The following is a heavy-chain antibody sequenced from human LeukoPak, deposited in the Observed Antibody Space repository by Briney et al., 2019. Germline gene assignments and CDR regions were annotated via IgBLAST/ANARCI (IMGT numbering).Heavy chain of an antibody. CDR1: GGSFSGYY. V-gene: IGHV4-34*01. J-gene: IGHJ4*02. Sequence: SETLSLTCAVYGGSFSGYYWSWIRQPPGKGLEWIGEINHSGSTNYNPSLKSRVTISVDTSKNQFSLKLSSVTAADTAVYYCARGKRHDFGRRTYYFDYWGQGTLVTVSS. CDR3: ARGKRHDFGRRTYYFDY. CDR2: INHSGST. D-gene: IGHD2-21*02.